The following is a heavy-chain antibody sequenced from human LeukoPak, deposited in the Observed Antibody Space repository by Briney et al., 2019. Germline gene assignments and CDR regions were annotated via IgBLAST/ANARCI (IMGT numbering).Heavy chain of an antibody. CDR3: ARGSIAVAEDY. V-gene: IGHV3-7*01. D-gene: IGHD6-19*01. J-gene: IGHJ4*02. CDR2: IKQDGSEK. Sequence: GGSLRLSCAASGFTFSSYWMSWVRQAPGKGREWVANIKQDGSEKYYVDSVKGRFTISRDNAKNSLYLQMNSLRAEDTAVYYCARGSIAVAEDYWGQGTLVTVSS. CDR1: GFTFSSYW.